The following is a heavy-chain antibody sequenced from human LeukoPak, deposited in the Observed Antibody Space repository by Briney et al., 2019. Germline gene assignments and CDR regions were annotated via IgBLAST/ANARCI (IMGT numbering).Heavy chain of an antibody. J-gene: IGHJ4*02. Sequence: GGSLRLSCTASGFAFDEHGMSWVRQVPGKGLEWVSGINWSGGSTGDSDPVRGRLTISRDNAKNSLYLQMDSLRAEDTALYYCARAPITSPFYFDCWGQGTLVTVSS. V-gene: IGHV3-20*04. CDR1: GFAFDEHG. CDR3: ARAPITSPFYFDC. CDR2: INWSGGST. D-gene: IGHD2-2*01.